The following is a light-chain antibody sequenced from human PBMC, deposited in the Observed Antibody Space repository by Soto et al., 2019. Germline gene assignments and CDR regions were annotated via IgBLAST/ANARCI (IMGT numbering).Light chain of an antibody. V-gene: IGKV3-15*01. CDR1: QSVSNN. CDR3: QQYNSWPPWS. J-gene: IGKJ1*01. CDR2: GAS. Sequence: EIVVTQSPATLSVSPGERATLSCRASQSVSNNLVWYQRKPGQAPRLLIYGASTRATGIPARFSGSGSGTEFTLTISSLQSEDFAVYYCQQYNSWPPWSFGQGTKVEIK.